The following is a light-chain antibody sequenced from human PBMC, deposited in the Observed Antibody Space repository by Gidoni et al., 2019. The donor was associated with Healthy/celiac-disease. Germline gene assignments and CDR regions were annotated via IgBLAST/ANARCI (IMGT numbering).Light chain of an antibody. V-gene: IGKV1-39*01. CDR1: QSISSY. CDR2: AAS. Sequence: DIQMTQSPSSLSASLGDRVTITCRASQSISSYLNWYQQKPGKAPKLLIYAASSFQSGVPSRFSGSGSGTDFTITISSLQPEDFATYYCQQSYSTPPYTFGQGTKLEIK. J-gene: IGKJ2*01. CDR3: QQSYSTPPYT.